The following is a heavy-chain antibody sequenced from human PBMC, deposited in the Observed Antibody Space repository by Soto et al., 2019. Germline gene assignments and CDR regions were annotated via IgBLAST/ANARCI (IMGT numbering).Heavy chain of an antibody. V-gene: IGHV3-30*18. CDR1: GFTFSSHG. Sequence: QVQLVESGGGVVQPGRSLRLSCAASGFTFSSHGMHWVRQAPGKGLEWVAVVSYDGGSKYYGDSVKGRFTVSRDNSKNTLYLEMNSLRTEDTAVYYCAKIYCGGGSCHWFFDLWGPGTLVTVSS. CDR3: AKIYCGGGSCHWFFDL. D-gene: IGHD2-15*01. J-gene: IGHJ2*01. CDR2: VSYDGGSK.